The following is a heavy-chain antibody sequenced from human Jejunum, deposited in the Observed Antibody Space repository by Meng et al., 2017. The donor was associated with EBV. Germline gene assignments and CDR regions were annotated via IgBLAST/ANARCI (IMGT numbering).Heavy chain of an antibody. D-gene: IGHD1-14*01. V-gene: IGHV4-4*02. CDR2: SNQVRST. J-gene: IGHJ4*02. CDR3: ARASSERLLDY. Sequence: VDLLGSGPALVEPWGTLCRTCAVSYEFSSSYEWGSGVRQPRGKGLEGLGESNQVRSTYYNPSLKSRVTISIDTSKWQFSLSLNSMTAADAAAYDCARASSERLLDYWGQGTLVTVSS. CDR1: YEFSSSYEW.